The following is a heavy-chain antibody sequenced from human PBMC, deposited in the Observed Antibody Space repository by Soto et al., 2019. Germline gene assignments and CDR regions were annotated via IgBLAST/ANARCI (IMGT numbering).Heavy chain of an antibody. CDR1: GYSFTSYW. J-gene: IGHJ6*03. D-gene: IGHD3-10*01. CDR3: ARRNYYGSGVVSHYVDV. V-gene: IGHV5-51*01. CDR2: IYPGDSDT. Sequence: PGESLKISCKGSGYSFTSYWIGWVRQMPGKGLEWMGIIYPGDSDTRYSPSFQGQVTISADKSISTAYLQWSSLKASDTAMYYCARRNYYGSGVVSHYVDVWGKGTTVTVSS.